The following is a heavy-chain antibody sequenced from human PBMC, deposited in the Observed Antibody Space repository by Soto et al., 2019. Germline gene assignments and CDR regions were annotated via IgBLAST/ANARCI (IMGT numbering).Heavy chain of an antibody. D-gene: IGHD1-26*01. V-gene: IGHV4-28*01. CDR1: GYSISSSNW. CDR2: IYYSGTT. CDR3: ARREIQGPIDY. Sequence: SETLSLTCAVSGYSISSSNWWGWIRQTPGKGLEWIGYIYYSGTTYYNPSLKSRVTMSVDTSKNQFSLKLTSVTAVDTAVYYCARREIQGPIDYWGQGTLVTVSS. J-gene: IGHJ4*02.